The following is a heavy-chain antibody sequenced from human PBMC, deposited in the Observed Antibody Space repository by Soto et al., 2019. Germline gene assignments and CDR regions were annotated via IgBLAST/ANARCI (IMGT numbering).Heavy chain of an antibody. D-gene: IGHD3-10*01. CDR2: IRAYNGHT. CDR3: AREDVWGRFGGLRTTYHYYSCMDV. J-gene: IGHJ6*02. Sequence: ASVKVSCKASGYTFTSYGISWVRQAPGQGLEWMGWIRAYNGHTNYAQKLQGRVTMTKDTSTSTAYMELRSLRCDDTAVYYCAREDVWGRFGGLRTTYHYYSCMDVWGQVTTVTVSS. V-gene: IGHV1-18*01. CDR1: GYTFTSYG.